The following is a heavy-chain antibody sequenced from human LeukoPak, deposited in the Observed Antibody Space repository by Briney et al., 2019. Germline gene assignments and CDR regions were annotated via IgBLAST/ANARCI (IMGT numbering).Heavy chain of an antibody. CDR3: AKGLQLLDY. J-gene: IGHJ4*02. CDR2: TSGSGAST. Sequence: GGSLRLSCAASGFSFSSYAMGWVRQAPGKGLEWVSVTSGSGASTYYADSVKGRLTISRDNSKNTLYLQMNSLRAEDTAVYYCAKGLQLLDYWGQGTLVTVSS. V-gene: IGHV3-23*01. CDR1: GFSFSSYA. D-gene: IGHD5-24*01.